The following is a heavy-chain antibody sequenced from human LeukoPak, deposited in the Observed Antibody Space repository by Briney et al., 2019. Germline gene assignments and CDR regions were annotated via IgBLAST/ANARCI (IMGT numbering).Heavy chain of an antibody. CDR2: IYYSGST. Sequence: SETLSLTCTVSGGSISSSSYYWGWIRQPPGKGLEWIGSIYYSGSTYYNPSLKSRVTISVDTSKNQFSLKLSSVTAADTAVYYCARRRTTVVTPRYFDYWGQGTLVTVSS. CDR3: ARRRTTVVTPRYFDY. CDR1: GGSISSSSYY. V-gene: IGHV4-39*01. D-gene: IGHD4-23*01. J-gene: IGHJ4*02.